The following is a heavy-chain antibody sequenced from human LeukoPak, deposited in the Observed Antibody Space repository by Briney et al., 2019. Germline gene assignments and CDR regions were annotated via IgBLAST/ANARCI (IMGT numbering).Heavy chain of an antibody. CDR2: ITSGSSYI. J-gene: IGHJ6*03. D-gene: IGHD1-26*01. V-gene: IGHV3-21*01. CDR3: ARDPYSGSYGNYYYYFMDV. CDR1: GFTVSSDY. Sequence: GGSLRLSCAASGFTVSSDYMSWVRQAPGKGLEWVSSITSGSSYIYYADSVKGRFTISRDNAKNSLYLQMNSLRAEDTAVYYCARDPYSGSYGNYYYYFMDVWGKGTTVTISS.